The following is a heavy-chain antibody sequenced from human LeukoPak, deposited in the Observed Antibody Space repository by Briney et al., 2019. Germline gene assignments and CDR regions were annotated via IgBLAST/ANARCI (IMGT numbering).Heavy chain of an antibody. CDR3: AKTEYSSTWYPFDY. D-gene: IGHD6-13*01. CDR1: GFTFDDYA. V-gene: IGHV3-9*01. CDR2: ISWNSDSI. Sequence: GGSLRLSCAASGFTFDDYAMHWVRQAPGKGLEWVSSISWNSDSIRYADSVKGRFTISRDNAKNSLYLQMHSLRAEDTALYYCAKTEYSSTWYPFDYWGQGTLVTVSS. J-gene: IGHJ4*02.